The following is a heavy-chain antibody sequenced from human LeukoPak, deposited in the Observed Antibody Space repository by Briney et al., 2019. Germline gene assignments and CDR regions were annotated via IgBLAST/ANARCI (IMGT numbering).Heavy chain of an antibody. V-gene: IGHV3-48*01. Sequence: GGSLRLSCAVSGFTFRDYSMNWVRQAPGKGLEWVSYISSGDTNTKYYADSVRGRFSISRDNAKNSVYLQMNSLRAEDTAVYYCAREGGITVPGTYDDAFDIWGQGTMVTVSS. CDR1: GFTFRDYS. CDR3: AREGGITVPGTYDDAFDI. CDR2: ISSGDTNTK. J-gene: IGHJ3*02. D-gene: IGHD6-19*01.